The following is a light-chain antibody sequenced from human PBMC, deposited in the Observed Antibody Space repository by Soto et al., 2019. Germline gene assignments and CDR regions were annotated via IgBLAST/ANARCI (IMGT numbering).Light chain of an antibody. CDR3: SSYTTTNTYV. Sequence: QSALTQPASVSGSPGQSITISCTGTSSDVGNYNYVSWYQQHPGKAPKLMIYEVINGSSGVSNRFSGTKSGNTASLTISGLQGEDEADYYCSSYTTTNTYVFGTGTKVTVL. CDR1: SSDVGNYNY. CDR2: EVI. J-gene: IGLJ1*01. V-gene: IGLV2-14*01.